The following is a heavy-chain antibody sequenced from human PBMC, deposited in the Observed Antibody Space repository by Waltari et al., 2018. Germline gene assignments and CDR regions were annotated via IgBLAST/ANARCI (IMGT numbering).Heavy chain of an antibody. V-gene: IGHV4-59*01. CDR1: GGSISSYY. J-gene: IGHJ6*02. Sequence: QVQLQESGPGLVKPSETLSLTCTVSGGSISSYYWSWIRQPPGKGLEWIGYIYYSGRTNYNPSLKSRVTISVDTSKNQCSLKLSSVTAADTAVYYCARLSHDYSNNGDGMDVWGQGTTVTVSS. CDR3: ARLSHDYSNNGDGMDV. CDR2: IYYSGRT. D-gene: IGHD4-4*01.